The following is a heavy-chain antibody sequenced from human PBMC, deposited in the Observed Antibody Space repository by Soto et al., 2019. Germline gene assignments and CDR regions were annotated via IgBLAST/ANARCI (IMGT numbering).Heavy chain of an antibody. D-gene: IGHD3-10*01. CDR1: GFTFSDYY. CDR2: ISSSSSYT. Sequence: PGGSLRLSCAASGFTFSDYYMSWIRQAPGKGLEWVSYISSSSSYTNYADSVKGRFTISRDNAKNSLYLQMNSLRAEDTALYYCAKDSQYYYGSGSSIDPWGQGTLVTVS. CDR3: AKDSQYYYGSGSSIDP. V-gene: IGHV3-11*05. J-gene: IGHJ5*02.